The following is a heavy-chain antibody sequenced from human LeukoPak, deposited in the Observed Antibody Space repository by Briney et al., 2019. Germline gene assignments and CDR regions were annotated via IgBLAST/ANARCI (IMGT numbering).Heavy chain of an antibody. CDR2: IRSKAYGGTT. CDR3: TTRWRVFGGVIPTDAFDI. D-gene: IGHD3-16*02. J-gene: IGHJ3*02. CDR1: GFTFGDYA. V-gene: IGHV3-49*04. Sequence: GGSLRLSCTASGFTFGDYAMSWVRQAPGKGLEWVGFIRSKAYGGTTEYAASVKGRFTISRDDSKSIAYLRMNSLKTEDTAVYYCTTRWRVFGGVIPTDAFDIWGQGTMVAVSS.